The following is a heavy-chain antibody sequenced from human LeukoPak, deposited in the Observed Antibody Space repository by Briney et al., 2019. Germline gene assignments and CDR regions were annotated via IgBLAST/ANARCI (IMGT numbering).Heavy chain of an antibody. CDR2: MYYSGST. CDR1: GGSISGYY. V-gene: IGHV4-59*08. D-gene: IGHD3-22*01. J-gene: IGHJ3*02. Sequence: ASETLSLTCTVSGGSISGYYWSWIRQSPEKGLVWIGYMYYSGSTNYNPSLKGRVSLSLDMSKNQFSLNLRSVTAADTALYYCARHFTYYYDTSGYPRDAFDIWGQGTMVTVSS. CDR3: ARHFTYYYDTSGYPRDAFDI.